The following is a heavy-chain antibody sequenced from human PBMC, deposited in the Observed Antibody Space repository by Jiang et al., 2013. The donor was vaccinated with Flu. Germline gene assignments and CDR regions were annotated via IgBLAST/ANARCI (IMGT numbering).Heavy chain of an antibody. CDR1: GFPFSKVW. D-gene: IGHD5-18*01. CDR3: STDLFLDVHTTMVTDY. J-gene: IGHJ4*02. Sequence: QLLESGGGLVKAGGSLRLSCEASGFPFSKVWMNWVRQAPGKGLEWFGRIKSDSDGGTIDYAAPVTGRFTISRDDLKNTLYLQMTGLRTEDTAVYYCSTDLFLDVHTTMVTDYWGQGTLVNVSS. V-gene: IGHV3-15*01. CDR2: IKSDSDGGTI.